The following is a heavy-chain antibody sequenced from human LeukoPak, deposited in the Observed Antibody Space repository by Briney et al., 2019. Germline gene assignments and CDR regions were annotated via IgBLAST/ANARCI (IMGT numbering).Heavy chain of an antibody. Sequence: GGSLRLSCAVSGFTFSSYAMTWVRQAPGKGLEWVSAISGSGGSTYHADSVKGRFTISRDNSKNTLYLQMNSLRAEDTAVYYCAKTPYDSSAYYYFDCWGQGTLVTVSS. CDR3: AKTPYDSSAYYYFDC. D-gene: IGHD3-22*01. CDR2: ISGSGGST. J-gene: IGHJ4*02. V-gene: IGHV3-23*01. CDR1: GFTFSSYA.